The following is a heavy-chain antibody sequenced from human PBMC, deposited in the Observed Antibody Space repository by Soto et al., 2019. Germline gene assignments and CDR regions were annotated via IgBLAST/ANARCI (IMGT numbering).Heavy chain of an antibody. CDR2: ISYGGST. Sequence: QVQLQESGPGLVKPSQTLSLTGTVSGGSINSGGYCWSWIRQHPGKGLDWIGCISYGGSTSYNPSLKSRVTISVDTSKNQFSLKLTSVTAADTAVYYCSSGILVWGQGALITVSS. CDR1: GGSINSGGYC. J-gene: IGHJ4*02. D-gene: IGHD5-18*01. V-gene: IGHV4-31*03. CDR3: SSGILV.